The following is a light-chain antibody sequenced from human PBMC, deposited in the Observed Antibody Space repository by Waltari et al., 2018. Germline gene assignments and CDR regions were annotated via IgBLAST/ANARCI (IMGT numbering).Light chain of an antibody. V-gene: IGLV2-8*01. J-gene: IGLJ2*01. CDR1: SSDVGGYDY. CDR2: AVS. Sequence: QSALTQPPSASGSFGQSVTISCTGTSSDVGGYDYVSWYQPHPGKGPNLLIYAVSKRPSGIPDRFSGSKSGNAASLTVSGLQAEDEADYYCSSYGGRYTLIFGGGTKLTVL. CDR3: SSYGGRYTLI.